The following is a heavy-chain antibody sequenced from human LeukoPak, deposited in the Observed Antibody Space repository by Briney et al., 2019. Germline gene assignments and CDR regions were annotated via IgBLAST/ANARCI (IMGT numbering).Heavy chain of an antibody. V-gene: IGHV3-21*01. CDR1: GFTFSSYS. Sequence: GGSLRLSCAASGFTFSSYSMNWVRQAPGKGLEWVSSISSSSSYIYYADSVKGRFTISRDNAKNSLYLQMNSLRAEDTAVYYCARDIGGYPARDYWGQGTLVTVSS. D-gene: IGHD3-22*01. CDR2: ISSSSSYI. CDR3: ARDIGGYPARDY. J-gene: IGHJ4*02.